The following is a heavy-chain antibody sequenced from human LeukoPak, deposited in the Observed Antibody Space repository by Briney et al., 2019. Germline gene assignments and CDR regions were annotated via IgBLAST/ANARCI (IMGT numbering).Heavy chain of an antibody. Sequence: PGGSLRLSCAASGFTFSSYAMSWVRQAPGEGLEWVPAISGSGGSTYYADSVKGRFTISRDNSKNTLYLQMNSLRAEDTAVYYCAKDLEPDDILTGCGAFDYWGQGTLVTVSS. CDR2: ISGSGGST. D-gene: IGHD3-9*01. V-gene: IGHV3-23*01. J-gene: IGHJ4*02. CDR1: GFTFSSYA. CDR3: AKDLEPDDILTGCGAFDY.